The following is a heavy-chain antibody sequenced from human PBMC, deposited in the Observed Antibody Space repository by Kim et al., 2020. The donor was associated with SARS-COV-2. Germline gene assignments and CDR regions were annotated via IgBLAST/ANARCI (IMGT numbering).Heavy chain of an antibody. Sequence: SETLSLTCTVSGGSISSYYWSWIRQPPGKGLEWIGYIYYSGSTNYNPSLKSRVTISVDTSKNQFSLKLSSVTAADTAVYYCARDHREWLLYAATWYFELWGRGTLVTVSS. CDR1: GGSISSYY. CDR2: IYYSGST. V-gene: IGHV4-59*01. CDR3: ARDHREWLLYAATWYFEL. J-gene: IGHJ2*01. D-gene: IGHD3-3*01.